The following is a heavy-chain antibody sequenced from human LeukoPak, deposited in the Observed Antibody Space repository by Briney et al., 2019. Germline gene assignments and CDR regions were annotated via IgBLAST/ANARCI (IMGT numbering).Heavy chain of an antibody. V-gene: IGHV3-53*01. CDR1: GFTVSYNY. Sequence: GGSLRLSCAASGFTVSYNYMSWVRQAPGKGLEWVSLIFADGTTHYVDSVKGRLTISRDNSKNTLYLQMNNLRAEDTAVYYCAKGESAAATSRVAYWGQGTLVTVSS. D-gene: IGHD6-13*01. J-gene: IGHJ4*02. CDR3: AKGESAAATSRVAY. CDR2: IFADGTT.